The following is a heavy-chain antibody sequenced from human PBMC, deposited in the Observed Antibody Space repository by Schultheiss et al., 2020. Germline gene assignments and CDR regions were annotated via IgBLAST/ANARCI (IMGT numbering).Heavy chain of an antibody. CDR2: MNPNSGNT. Sequence: AAVKVSCKASGYTFTSYYIHWVRQAPGQGLEWMGWMNPNSGNTGYAQKFQGRVTMTRNTSISTAYMELSSLRSEDTAVYYCARAYYDYVWGSFYYYYGMDVWGQGTTVTVSS. D-gene: IGHD3-16*01. V-gene: IGHV1-8*02. CDR1: GYTFTSYY. J-gene: IGHJ6*02. CDR3: ARAYYDYVWGSFYYYYGMDV.